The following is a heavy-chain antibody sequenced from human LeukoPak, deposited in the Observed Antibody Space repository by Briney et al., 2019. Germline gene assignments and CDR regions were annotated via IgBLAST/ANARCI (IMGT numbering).Heavy chain of an antibody. Sequence: PGGSLRLSCAASGFTFSDYYMSWLRQAPGKGLEWVSYISSSGSTIYYADSVKGRFTISRDNAKNSLYLQMNSLRAEDTAVYYCARDQHGTAVDYYYYYGMDVWGQGTTVTVSS. CDR1: GFTFSDYY. CDR2: ISSSGSTI. CDR3: ARDQHGTAVDYYYYYGMDV. V-gene: IGHV3-11*01. J-gene: IGHJ6*02. D-gene: IGHD6-19*01.